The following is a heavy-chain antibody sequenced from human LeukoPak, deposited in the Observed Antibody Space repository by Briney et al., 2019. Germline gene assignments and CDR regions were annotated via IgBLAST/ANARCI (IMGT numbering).Heavy chain of an antibody. D-gene: IGHD2-2*01. CDR3: ARGRGSTQTSNTGYCSSTSCQREAFDI. J-gene: IGHJ3*02. Sequence: GGSLRLSCAASGFTFSSYAMHWVRQAPGKGLEWVAVISYDGSNKYYADSVKGRFTISRDNSKNTLYLQMNSLRAEDTAVYYCARGRGSTQTSNTGYCSSTSCQREAFDIWGQGTMVTVSS. V-gene: IGHV3-30-3*01. CDR2: ISYDGSNK. CDR1: GFTFSSYA.